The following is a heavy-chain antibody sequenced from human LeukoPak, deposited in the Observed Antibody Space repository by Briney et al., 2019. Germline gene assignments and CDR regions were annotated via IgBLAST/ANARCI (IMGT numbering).Heavy chain of an antibody. J-gene: IGHJ5*02. CDR2: IYYSGST. CDR1: GGSISSGGYS. V-gene: IGHV4-30-4*07. D-gene: IGHD3-16*01. Sequence: SQTLSLTCAVSGGSISSGGYSWSWIRQPPGKGLEWIGYIYYSGSTNYNPSLKSRVTISVDTSKNQFSLKLSSVTAADTAVYYCARSGYSDDYSWFDPWGQGTVVTVSS. CDR3: ARSGYSDDYSWFDP.